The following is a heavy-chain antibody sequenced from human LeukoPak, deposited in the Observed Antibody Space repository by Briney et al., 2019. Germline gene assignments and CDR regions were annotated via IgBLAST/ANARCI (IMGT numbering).Heavy chain of an antibody. J-gene: IGHJ3*01. Sequence: ASVKVSCKASGYTFTSYGISWVRQAPGQGLEWMGWISAYNGNTNYAQKLQGRVTMTRDTSISTAYMELSRLTSDDTAVFYCARALGEMATITWGQGTMVTVSS. CDR2: ISAYNGNT. D-gene: IGHD5-24*01. CDR3: ARALGEMATIT. V-gene: IGHV1-18*01. CDR1: GYTFTSYG.